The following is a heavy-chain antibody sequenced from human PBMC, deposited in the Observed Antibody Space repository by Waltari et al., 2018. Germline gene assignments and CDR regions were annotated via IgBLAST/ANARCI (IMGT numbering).Heavy chain of an antibody. J-gene: IGHJ4*02. CDR3: AKLESGGS. CDR2: ISDSGGGT. D-gene: IGHD3-16*01. Sequence: EVQLLESGGGLVQPGGSLRLSCAASGFTFSTYVMSGVRQAPGKGLEWVSGISDSGGGTYYADSVKGRFTISRDNSMHTLYLQMHSLRAEDTAVYYCAKLESGGSWGQGTLVTVSS. CDR1: GFTFSTYV. V-gene: IGHV3-23*01.